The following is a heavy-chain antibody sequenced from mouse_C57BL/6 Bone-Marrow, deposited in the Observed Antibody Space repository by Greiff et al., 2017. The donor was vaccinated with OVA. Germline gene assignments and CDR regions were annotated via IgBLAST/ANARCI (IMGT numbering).Heavy chain of an antibody. V-gene: IGHV3-6*01. CDR3: AREVDLNFDY. CDR1: GYSITSGYY. Sequence: EVQLEESGPGLVKPSQSLSLTCSVTGYSITSGYYWYWIRQLPGNQLEWVGYISYDGSNNYNPYLKNRNSITRDTSKNPFFLELNSVTTEDTAAYYCAREVDLNFDYWGQGTTLTVSS. J-gene: IGHJ2*01. CDR2: ISYDGSN.